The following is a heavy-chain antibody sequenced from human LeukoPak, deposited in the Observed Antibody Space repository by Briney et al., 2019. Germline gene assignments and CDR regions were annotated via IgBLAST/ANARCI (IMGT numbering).Heavy chain of an antibody. CDR2: ISSSSSYI. CDR1: GFAFSSYS. J-gene: IGHJ4*02. V-gene: IGHV3-21*01. Sequence: GGSLRLSCAASGFAFSSYSMNWVRQAPGKGLEWVSSISSSSSYIYYADSVKGRLTISRDNAKNSLYLQMNSLRAEDTAVYYCARAGTVTTFQFWGQGTLVTVSS. D-gene: IGHD4-17*01. CDR3: ARAGTVTTFQF.